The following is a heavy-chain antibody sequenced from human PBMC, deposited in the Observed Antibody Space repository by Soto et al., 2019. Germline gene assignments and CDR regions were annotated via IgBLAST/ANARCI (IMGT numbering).Heavy chain of an antibody. CDR2: IYHSGST. Sequence: QLQLQESGSGLVKPSQTLSLTCAASGGSISSGGYSWSWIRQPPGKGLEWIGYIYHSGSTYYNPSLKSRVTISVDRSKNQFSLKLSSVTAADTAVYYCARGPSYGGIAFDIWGQGTMVTVSS. J-gene: IGHJ3*02. V-gene: IGHV4-30-2*01. CDR1: GGSISSGGYS. CDR3: ARGPSYGGIAFDI. D-gene: IGHD4-17*01.